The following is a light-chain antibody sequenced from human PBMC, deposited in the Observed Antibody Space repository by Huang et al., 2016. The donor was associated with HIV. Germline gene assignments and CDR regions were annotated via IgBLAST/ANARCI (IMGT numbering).Light chain of an antibody. J-gene: IGKJ4*01. CDR3: LQYDRSPLT. Sequence: DIVLTQSPGTLSLSPGETATFSCRASQSLRDTYIAWYQQRPGQAPRLLIYVASSRATGIPDRFSGSGSGTDFTLTINRLEPQDFAVYFCLQYDRSPLTFGGGTKVEL. V-gene: IGKV3-20*01. CDR1: QSLRDTY. CDR2: VAS.